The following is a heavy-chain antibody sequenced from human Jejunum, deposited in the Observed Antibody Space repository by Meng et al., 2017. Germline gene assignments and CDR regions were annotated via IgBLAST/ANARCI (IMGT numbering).Heavy chain of an antibody. V-gene: IGHV3-72*01. CDR3: AVWISGRGH. J-gene: IGHJ1*01. CDR1: GFTLSDHY. D-gene: IGHD5-12*01. CDR2: SKNKNSGYIT. Sequence: VESGGGLFQLVGSLRISCYASGFTLSDHYMDWARQAPGKGLEWVGRSKNKNSGYITEYAASVKGRFTISRDDSKSSLDLQMYSLKPEDTAVYYCAVWISGRGHWGQGTLVTVSS.